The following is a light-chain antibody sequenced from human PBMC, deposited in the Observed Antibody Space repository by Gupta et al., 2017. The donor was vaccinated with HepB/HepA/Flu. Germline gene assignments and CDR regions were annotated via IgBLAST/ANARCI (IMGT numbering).Light chain of an antibody. V-gene: IGLV2-8*02. J-gene: IGLJ2*01. Sequence: QSALSPPPSTSMSPGHSVTISCTATSRAIFDYNYVSWYQQHPGKAPKLVIYEVSKRPPGVPGRFSGSKSGNTASLTVSGLQADDEADFYCYSYAGSNNLGLFGGGTKLTVL. CDR1: SRAIFDYNY. CDR2: EVS. CDR3: YSYAGSNNLGL.